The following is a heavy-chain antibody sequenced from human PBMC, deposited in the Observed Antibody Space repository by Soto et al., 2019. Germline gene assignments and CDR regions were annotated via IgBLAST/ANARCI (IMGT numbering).Heavy chain of an antibody. CDR1: GYTFTGYY. V-gene: IGHV1-2*02. CDR3: ARDEGIAARLSYYYYGMDV. CDR2: INPNSGGT. J-gene: IGHJ6*02. D-gene: IGHD6-6*01. Sequence: ASVKVSCKASGYTFTGYYMHCVRQAPGQGLEWMGWINPNSGGTNYAQKFQGRVTMTRDTSISTAYMELSRLRSDDTAVYYCARDEGIAARLSYYYYGMDVWGQGTTVTVSS.